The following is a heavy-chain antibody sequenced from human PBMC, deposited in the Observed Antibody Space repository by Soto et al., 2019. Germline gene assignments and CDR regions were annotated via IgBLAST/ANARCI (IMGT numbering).Heavy chain of an antibody. V-gene: IGHV3-23*01. CDR3: AKDLTPLDYYDSSGFDY. CDR1: GFTFSSYA. J-gene: IGHJ4*02. D-gene: IGHD3-22*01. CDR2: ISGSGGST. Sequence: PGGSLRLSCAASGFTFSSYAMSWVRQAPGKGLEWVSAISGSGGSTYYADSVKGRFTISRDNSKNTLYLQMNSLRAEDTAVYYCAKDLTPLDYYDSSGFDYWGQGTLVTVSS.